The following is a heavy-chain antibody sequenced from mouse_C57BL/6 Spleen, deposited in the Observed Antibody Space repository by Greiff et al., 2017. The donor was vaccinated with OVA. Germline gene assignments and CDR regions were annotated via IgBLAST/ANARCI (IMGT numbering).Heavy chain of an antibody. D-gene: IGHD1-3*01. V-gene: IGHV5-6*01. J-gene: IGHJ1*03. CDR1: GFTFSSYG. CDR2: ISSGGSYT. CDR3: ARHESNYGYFDV. Sequence: EVKLMESGGDLVKPGGSLKLSCAASGFTFSSYGMSWVRQTPDKRLEWVATISSGGSYTYYPDSVKGRFTISRDNAKNTLYLQMSSLKSEDTAMYYCARHESNYGYFDVWGTGTTVTVSS.